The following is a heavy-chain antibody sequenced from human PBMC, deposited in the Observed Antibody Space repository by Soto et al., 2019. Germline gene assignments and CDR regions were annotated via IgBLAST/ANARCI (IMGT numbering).Heavy chain of an antibody. J-gene: IGHJ5*02. CDR1: GGSISSGGYY. CDR3: ARERGTRGYDILTGYTTGFDP. V-gene: IGHV4-31*03. CDR2: IYYSGST. D-gene: IGHD3-9*01. Sequence: QVQLQESGPGLVKPSQTLSLTCTVSGGSISSGGYYWSWIRQHPGKGLEWIGYIYYSGSTYYNPSLKSRVTISVDTSKNQFSRKLSSVTAADTAVYYCARERGTRGYDILTGYTTGFDPWGQGTLVTVSS.